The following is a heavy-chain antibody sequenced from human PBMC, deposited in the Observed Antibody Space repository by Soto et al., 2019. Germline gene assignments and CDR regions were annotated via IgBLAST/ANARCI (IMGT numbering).Heavy chain of an antibody. Sequence: SETLSLTCAVYGGSCSGYHWTWIRQAPGKGLEWIGEINHSGSTNNPSLKSRVTISADMSQKQFSLKLTSVTAADTAVYYCARIPGSDYSDPHDYWGQGTVVTVSS. J-gene: IGHJ4*02. D-gene: IGHD4-17*01. V-gene: IGHV4-34*01. CDR2: INHSGST. CDR3: ARIPGSDYSDPHDY. CDR1: GGSCSGYH.